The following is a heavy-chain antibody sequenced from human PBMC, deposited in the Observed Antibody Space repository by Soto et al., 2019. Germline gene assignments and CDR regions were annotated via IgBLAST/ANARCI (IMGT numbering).Heavy chain of an antibody. D-gene: IGHD2-15*01. V-gene: IGHV1-18*01. Sequence: ASVKVSCTDSGYTFTTYGISWVRQAPGQGLEWMGWISAYNGNTNYAQKLQGRVTMTTDTSTSTAYMELRSLRSDDTAVYYCARHLLTNFYYYMDVWGKGTTVTVSS. CDR2: ISAYNGNT. J-gene: IGHJ6*03. CDR1: GYTFTTYG. CDR3: ARHLLTNFYYYMDV.